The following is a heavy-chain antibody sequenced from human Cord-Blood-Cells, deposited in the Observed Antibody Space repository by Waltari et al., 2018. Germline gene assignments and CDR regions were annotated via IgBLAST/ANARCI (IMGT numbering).Heavy chain of an antibody. Sequence: QVQLQESGPGLVKPPETLSLTCTVSGGSISSYSWSWIRQPPGKGLEWIGYIYYSGSTNYNPSLKSRVTISVDTSKNQFSLKLSSVTAADTAVYYCARALMYHDYWGQGTLVTVSS. CDR1: GGSISSYS. D-gene: IGHD2-8*01. CDR2: IYYSGST. CDR3: ARALMYHDY. V-gene: IGHV4-59*01. J-gene: IGHJ4*02.